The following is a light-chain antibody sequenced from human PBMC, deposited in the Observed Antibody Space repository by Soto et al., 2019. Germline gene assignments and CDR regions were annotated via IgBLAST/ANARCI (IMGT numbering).Light chain of an antibody. CDR3: QQSLSMPLT. J-gene: IGKJ5*01. V-gene: IGKV1-39*01. CDR2: SAS. Sequence: DIQMTQSPASLSVSLGDSVTIXXRASQSINHYLNWYQQKPGQAPKLXMRSASTLERGVPSRFSGSGSRTDFTLTITNLQPDDFATYYCQQSLSMPLTFGHGTRLEIK. CDR1: QSINHY.